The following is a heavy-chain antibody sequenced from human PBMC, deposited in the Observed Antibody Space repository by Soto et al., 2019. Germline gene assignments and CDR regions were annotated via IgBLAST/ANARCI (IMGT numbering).Heavy chain of an antibody. J-gene: IGHJ6*02. D-gene: IGHD2-2*01. CDR2: IYHSGST. CDR1: GGSISSNKW. Sequence: QVQLQESGPGLVKPSETLSLTCAVYGGSISSNKWWSWVRQPPGKGLEWIGEIYHSGSTNYNPSLKSRVTISLDKSKNQFSLKLTSVTAADSAVYYCARDDHIVVVPTSHGAMDVWGQGTTVTVSS. V-gene: IGHV4-4*02. CDR3: ARDDHIVVVPTSHGAMDV.